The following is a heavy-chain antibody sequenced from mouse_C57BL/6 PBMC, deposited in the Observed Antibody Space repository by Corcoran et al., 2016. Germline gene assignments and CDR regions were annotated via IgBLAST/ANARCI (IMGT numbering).Heavy chain of an antibody. D-gene: IGHD1-1*01. CDR2: INTYSGVP. Sequence: QIQLVQSGPELKKPGETVKISCKASGYTFTTYGMSWVKQAPGKGLKWMGWINTYSGVPTYADDFKGRFAFSLETSASTAYLQINNLKNEDTATYFCERNGLLYYYAMDYWGQGTSVTVSS. J-gene: IGHJ4*01. V-gene: IGHV9-3*01. CDR3: ERNGLLYYYAMDY. CDR1: GYTFTTYG.